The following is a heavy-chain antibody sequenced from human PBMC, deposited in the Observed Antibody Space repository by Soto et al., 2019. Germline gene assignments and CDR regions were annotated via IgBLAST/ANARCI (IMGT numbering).Heavy chain of an antibody. J-gene: IGHJ4*02. CDR2: INAINGET. Sequence: QVHLVQSGAEVKTPGASVKVSCKGSGYTFGRDGMHWVRQAPGQGLEWLAWINAINGETKYSQRFLGRLTVSRDTSADAAYLQLSSLRFEDTAVYYCARSGGYLFPFDGWWQGTLVTVSS. CDR1: GYTFGRDG. CDR3: ARSGGYLFPFDG. D-gene: IGHD3-22*01. V-gene: IGHV1-3*01.